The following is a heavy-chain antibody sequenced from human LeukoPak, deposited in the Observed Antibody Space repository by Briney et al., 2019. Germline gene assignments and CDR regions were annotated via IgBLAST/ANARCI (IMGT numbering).Heavy chain of an antibody. CDR1: GGSISNYY. V-gene: IGHV4-59*01. Sequence: SETLSLTCTVSGGSISNYYWSWIRQPPGKGLEWIGYIYYSGSTNYNPSLKSRVTISVDTSKNQFSLKLRSVTAADTAVYYCARASGPSLWFGELFWFDPWGQGTLVTVSS. J-gene: IGHJ5*02. D-gene: IGHD3-10*01. CDR3: ARASGPSLWFGELFWFDP. CDR2: IYYSGST.